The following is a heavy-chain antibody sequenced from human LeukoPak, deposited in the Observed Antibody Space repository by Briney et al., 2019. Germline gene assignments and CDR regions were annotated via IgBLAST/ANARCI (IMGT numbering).Heavy chain of an antibody. Sequence: PSETLSLTCTISGASIDSYYWSWIRQPPGKGLEWIGYIYYSGTTNYNPSLKRRVTISVDTSKNQFSLKLSSVTAADTAVYFCARSRDGYKSLFDYWGQGTLVTVSS. CDR1: GASIDSYY. J-gene: IGHJ4*02. V-gene: IGHV4-59*01. CDR3: ARSRDGYKSLFDY. CDR2: IYYSGTT. D-gene: IGHD5-24*01.